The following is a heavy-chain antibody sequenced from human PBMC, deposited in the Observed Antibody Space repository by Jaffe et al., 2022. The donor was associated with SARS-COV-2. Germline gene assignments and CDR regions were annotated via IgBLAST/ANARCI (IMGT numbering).Heavy chain of an antibody. Sequence: EVQLVESGGGLVQPGRSLRLSCAASGFTFDDYAMHWVRQAPGKGLEWVSGISWNSGSIGYADSVKGRFTISRDNAKNSLYLQMNSLRAEDTALYYCAKDIAPWSGSYYEGGAFDIWGQGTMVTVSS. J-gene: IGHJ3*02. D-gene: IGHD1-26*01. CDR2: ISWNSGSI. CDR3: AKDIAPWSGSYYEGGAFDI. CDR1: GFTFDDYA. V-gene: IGHV3-9*01.